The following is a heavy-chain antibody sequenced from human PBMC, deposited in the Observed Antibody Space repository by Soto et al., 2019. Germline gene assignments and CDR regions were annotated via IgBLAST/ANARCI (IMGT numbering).Heavy chain of an antibody. D-gene: IGHD3-16*01. Sequence: SETLSLTCSVSDGSVNSGNYYWSWIRQPPGKGLEWIGHIYYIGTTDYNPSLKSRVTISVDTSKNQFSLKVTSVTAADTAVYFCAREEKQLSRYGGDFDYWGQGILVTVSS. V-gene: IGHV4-61*01. CDR1: DGSVNSGNYY. CDR3: AREEKQLSRYGGDFDY. J-gene: IGHJ4*02. CDR2: IYYIGTT.